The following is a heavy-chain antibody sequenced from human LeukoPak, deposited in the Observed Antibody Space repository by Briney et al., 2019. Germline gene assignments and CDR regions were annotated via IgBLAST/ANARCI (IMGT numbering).Heavy chain of an antibody. CDR3: TREYSSGWLFDY. CDR2: IRSKADSYAT. J-gene: IGHJ4*02. CDR1: GFTFSDSA. V-gene: IGHV3-73*01. D-gene: IGHD6-19*01. Sequence: GGSLRLSCAASGFTFSDSAIHWVRQASGKGLEWVGRIRSKADSYATTYGASVKGRFTISGDDSKNTAYLHMNSLKTDDTAVYYCTREYSSGWLFDYWGQGTLVTVSS.